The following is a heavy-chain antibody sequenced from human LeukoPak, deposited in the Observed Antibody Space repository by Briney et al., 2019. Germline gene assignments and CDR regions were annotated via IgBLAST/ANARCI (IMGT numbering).Heavy chain of an antibody. V-gene: IGHV4-61*02. CDR2: IYTRGST. CDR1: GGSISSGSYY. Sequence: KTSETLSLTCTVSGGSISSGSYYWSWIRQPAGKGLEWIRRIYTRGSTNYNPSLKSRVTISVDTSKNQFSLKLSSVTAADTAVYYCARDSAYYDFWSLWGQGTLVTVSS. CDR3: ARDSAYYDFWSL. J-gene: IGHJ4*02. D-gene: IGHD3-3*01.